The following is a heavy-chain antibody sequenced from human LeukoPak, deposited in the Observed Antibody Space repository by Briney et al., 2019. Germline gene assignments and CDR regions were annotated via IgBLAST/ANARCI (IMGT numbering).Heavy chain of an antibody. CDR3: ARVVVVPAAIPTFFGVEP. CDR1: GYTFTSYG. CDR2: ISAYNGNT. D-gene: IGHD2-2*02. V-gene: IGHV1-18*01. Sequence: ASVKVSCKASGYTFTSYGISWVRQAPGQGLEWMGWISAYNGNTNYAQKLQGRVTMTTDTSTSTAYMELRSLRSDDTAVYYCARVVVVPAAIPTFFGVEPWGQGTLVTVSS. J-gene: IGHJ5*02.